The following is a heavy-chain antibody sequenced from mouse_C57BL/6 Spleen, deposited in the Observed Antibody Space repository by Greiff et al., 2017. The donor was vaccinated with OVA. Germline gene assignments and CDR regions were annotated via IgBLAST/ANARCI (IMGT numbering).Heavy chain of an antibody. V-gene: IGHV5-17*01. CDR2: ISSGSSTI. J-gene: IGHJ4*01. CDR1: GFTFSDYG. Sequence: EVMLVESGGGLVKPGGSLKLSCAASGFTFSDYGMHWVRQAPEKGLEWVAYISSGSSTIYYADTVKGRFTISRDNAKNTLFLQMTSLRSEDTAMYYCARSISHYYYAMDYWGQGTSVTVSS. CDR3: ARSISHYYYAMDY.